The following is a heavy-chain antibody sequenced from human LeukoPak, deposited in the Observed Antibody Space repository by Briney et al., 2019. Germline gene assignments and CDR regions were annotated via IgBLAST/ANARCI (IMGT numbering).Heavy chain of an antibody. V-gene: IGHV3-21*01. Sequence: TGGSLRLSCAASGFTFNTYSMNWVRQAPGKGLEWVSSISSSSSYIYYADSVKGRFTISRDNAKNSLYLQMNSLRAEDTAVYYCARGPAYCGGDCYPNFFDYWGQGTLVTVSS. J-gene: IGHJ4*02. CDR1: GFTFNTYS. CDR3: ARGPAYCGGDCYPNFFDY. CDR2: ISSSSSYI. D-gene: IGHD2-21*01.